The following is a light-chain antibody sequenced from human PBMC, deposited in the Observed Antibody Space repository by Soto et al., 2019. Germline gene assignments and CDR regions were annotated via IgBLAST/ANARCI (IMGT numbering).Light chain of an antibody. CDR1: SSDVGGYNY. Sequence: QSALTQPASVSGSPGQSITISCTGTSSDVGGYNYVSWYQQHPGKAPKLMIYEVSNRPSGVSNRFSGSKSGNTASLTISGLQAEDEAAYDCSSYTSSSTVVFGGGTKLTVL. V-gene: IGLV2-14*01. CDR2: EVS. J-gene: IGLJ2*01. CDR3: SSYTSSSTVV.